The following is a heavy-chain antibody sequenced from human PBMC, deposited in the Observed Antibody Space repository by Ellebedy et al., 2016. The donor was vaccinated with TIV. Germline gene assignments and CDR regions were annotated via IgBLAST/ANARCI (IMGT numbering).Heavy chain of an antibody. D-gene: IGHD6-19*01. CDR1: GGTLSSHI. CDR3: ARLSQIAVRGNILFDI. CDR2: VYPIFGTA. Sequence: AASVKVSCKASGGTLSSHIISWVRQAPGQGLEWMGGVYPIFGTADYAQKFQGRVTITADKSTGTVFLDLTNLRSEDTAIYYCARLSQIAVRGNILFDIWGQGTMVTVSS. V-gene: IGHV1-69*06. J-gene: IGHJ3*02.